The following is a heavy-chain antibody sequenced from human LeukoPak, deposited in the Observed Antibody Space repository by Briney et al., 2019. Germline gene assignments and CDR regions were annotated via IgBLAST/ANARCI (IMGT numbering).Heavy chain of an antibody. Sequence: GGSLRLSCAASGFTFSSYAMHWVRQAPGKGLEWVAVISYDGSNKYYADSVKGRFTISRDNSKSTLYLQMNSLRAEDTAVYYCARDNYYGPDYYYYYMDVWGKGTTVSVS. D-gene: IGHD3-10*01. V-gene: IGHV3-30-3*01. J-gene: IGHJ6*03. CDR1: GFTFSSYA. CDR2: ISYDGSNK. CDR3: ARDNYYGPDYYYYYMDV.